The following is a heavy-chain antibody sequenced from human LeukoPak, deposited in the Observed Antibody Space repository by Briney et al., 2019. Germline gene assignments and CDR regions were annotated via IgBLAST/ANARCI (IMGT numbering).Heavy chain of an antibody. V-gene: IGHV3-48*04. CDR3: ARDRDWSFDY. CDR1: GFSFSGYS. Sequence: GGSLRLSCAASGFSFSGYSMNWVREAPGKGLEWVAHIRGTSSAMNYAASVRGRFTISRDNAKNALFLEMSSLRAEDTAVYYCARDRDWSFDYWGQGTLVTVSS. J-gene: IGHJ4*02. CDR2: IRGTSSAM. D-gene: IGHD3-9*01.